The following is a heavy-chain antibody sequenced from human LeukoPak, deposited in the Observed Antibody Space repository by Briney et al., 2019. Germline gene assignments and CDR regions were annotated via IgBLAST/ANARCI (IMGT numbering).Heavy chain of an antibody. CDR3: ARDCLYSSGWYCSPSRDY. CDR1: GYTFTSYG. V-gene: IGHV1-18*01. Sequence: ASVKVSCKASGYTFTSYGINWVRQAPGQGLEWMGWISAYNGNTNYAQKLQGRVTMTTDTSTSTAYMELRSLRSDDTAVYYCARDCLYSSGWYCSPSRDYWGQGTLVTVSS. CDR2: ISAYNGNT. J-gene: IGHJ4*02. D-gene: IGHD6-19*01.